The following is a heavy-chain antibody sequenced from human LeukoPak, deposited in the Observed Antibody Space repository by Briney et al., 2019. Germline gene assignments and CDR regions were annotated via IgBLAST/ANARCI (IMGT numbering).Heavy chain of an antibody. V-gene: IGHV1-18*04. D-gene: IGHD3-9*01. J-gene: IGHJ4*02. CDR1: GYTFTGYY. CDR2: ISPYNGNT. CDR3: ARGGVGYYKGFDY. Sequence: ASVKVSCKASGYTFTGYYMHWVRQAPGQGLEWMGWISPYNGNTNFAQNLQGRVTMTTDTSTRTAYMELRSLRSDDTAVYYCARGGVGYYKGFDYWGQGTLVTVSS.